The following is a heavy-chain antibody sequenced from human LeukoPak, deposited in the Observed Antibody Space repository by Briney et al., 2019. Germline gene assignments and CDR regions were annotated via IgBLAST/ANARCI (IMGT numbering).Heavy chain of an antibody. J-gene: IGHJ4*02. V-gene: IGHV3-53*01. CDR1: GFTVSSNY. CDR2: IYSGGST. D-gene: IGHD6-13*01. Sequence: GGSLRLSCAASGFTVSSNYMSWVRQAPGKGLEWVSVIYSGGSTYYADSVKGRFTFSRDNSKNTLYLQMNSLRAEDTAVYYCARGIAAAGTPYYDYWGQGTLVTVSS. CDR3: ARGIAAAGTPYYDY.